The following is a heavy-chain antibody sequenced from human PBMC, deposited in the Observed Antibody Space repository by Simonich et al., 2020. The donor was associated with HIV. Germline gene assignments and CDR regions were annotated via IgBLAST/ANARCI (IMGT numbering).Heavy chain of an antibody. V-gene: IGHV3-7*01. D-gene: IGHD3-22*01. CDR2: INQDGSEK. CDR3: AREGNYYVDSSGVLDY. J-gene: IGHJ4*02. Sequence: GKGLEWVANINQDGSEKYYVDSVKGRFTISRDNAKNTVYLQMISLRVEDRAVYYCAREGNYYVDSSGVLDYWGQGTLVTVSS.